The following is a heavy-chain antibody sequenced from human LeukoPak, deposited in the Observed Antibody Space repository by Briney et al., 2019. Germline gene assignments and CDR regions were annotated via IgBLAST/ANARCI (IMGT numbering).Heavy chain of an antibody. CDR1: GYTFTSYA. V-gene: IGHV1-3*01. D-gene: IGHD6-13*01. CDR3: ARDESGSWYAYFQH. Sequence: ASVKVSCKASGYTFTSYAMHWVRQAPGQRLEWMGWINAGNGNTKYSQKFQGRVTITRDTSASTAYMELSSLRSEDTAVYYCARDESGSWYAYFQHWGQGTLVTVSS. J-gene: IGHJ1*01. CDR2: INAGNGNT.